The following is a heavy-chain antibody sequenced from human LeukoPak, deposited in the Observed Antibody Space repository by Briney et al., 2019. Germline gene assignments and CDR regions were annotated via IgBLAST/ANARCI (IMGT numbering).Heavy chain of an antibody. V-gene: IGHV3-64D*09. CDR1: GFTLSSYS. D-gene: IGHD7-27*01. CDR2: SGGAT. CDR3: IKDRTGTYSFDY. J-gene: IGHJ4*02. Sequence: GGSRRLSCSASGFTLSSYSMHWVRQAPGKGLEYVSTSGGATYYADSVKGRFTISRDNATNTLYLQMSSLRAEDTAVYYCIKDRTGTYSFDYWGQGTMVTVSS.